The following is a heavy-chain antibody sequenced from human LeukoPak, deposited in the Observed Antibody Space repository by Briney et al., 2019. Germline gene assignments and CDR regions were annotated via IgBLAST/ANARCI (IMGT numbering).Heavy chain of an antibody. CDR1: GFTFSSYW. J-gene: IGHJ4*02. CDR2: INSDGSNT. D-gene: IGHD4-23*01. Sequence: GGSLRLSCAASGFTFSSYWMHWVRQAPGKGLVWVSRINSDGSNTGYADSVKGRFTISRDNAKNTLYLQMNSLRAEDTALYYCANTGVVTLTRWGQGTLVTVSS. V-gene: IGHV3-74*01. CDR3: ANTGVVTLTR.